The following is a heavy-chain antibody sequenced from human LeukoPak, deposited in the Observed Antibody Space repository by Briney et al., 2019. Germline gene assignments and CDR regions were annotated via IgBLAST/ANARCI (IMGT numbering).Heavy chain of an antibody. CDR1: GYSFTSYW. D-gene: IGHD6-6*01. V-gene: IGHV5-51*01. CDR3: ARLGPSIGSSWQAFDI. CDR2: IYPGDSDT. J-gene: IGHJ3*02. Sequence: PGESLKISCKGSGYSFTSYWIGWVRQMPGKGLEWMGTIYPGDSDTRYSPSFQGQVTISADKSISTAYLQWSSLKASDTAMYYCARLGPSIGSSWQAFDIWGQGTIVTVSS.